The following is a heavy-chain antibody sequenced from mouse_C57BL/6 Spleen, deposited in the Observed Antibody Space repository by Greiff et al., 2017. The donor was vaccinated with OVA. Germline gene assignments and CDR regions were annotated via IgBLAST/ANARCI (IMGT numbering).Heavy chain of an antibody. V-gene: IGHV1-80*01. Sequence: VQLQQSGAELVKPGASVKISCKASGYAFSSYWMNWVKQRPEKGLEWIGQIYPGDGDTNYNGKFKGKATLTADKSSSTAYMQLSSLTSEDSAVYFCARRYGSSYDYAMDYWGQGTSVTVSS. CDR3: ARRYGSSYDYAMDY. CDR2: IYPGDGDT. J-gene: IGHJ4*01. D-gene: IGHD1-1*01. CDR1: GYAFSSYW.